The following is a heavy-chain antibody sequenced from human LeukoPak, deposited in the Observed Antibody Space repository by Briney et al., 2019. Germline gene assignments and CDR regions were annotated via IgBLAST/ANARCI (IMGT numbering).Heavy chain of an antibody. CDR2: MNPNSGNT. V-gene: IGHV1-8*01. Sequence: ASVKVSXKASGYTFTSYDINWVRQATGQGLEWMGWMNPNSGNTGYAQKFQGRVTMTRNTSISTAYMELSSLRSEDTAVYYCARGFISWYYYYYYMDVRGKGTTVTVSS. D-gene: IGHD6-13*01. J-gene: IGHJ6*03. CDR3: ARGFISWYYYYYYMDV. CDR1: GYTFTSYD.